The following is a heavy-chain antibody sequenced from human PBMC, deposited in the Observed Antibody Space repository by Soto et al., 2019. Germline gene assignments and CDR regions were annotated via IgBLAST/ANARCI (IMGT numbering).Heavy chain of an antibody. V-gene: IGHV4-39*01. CDR3: ARTSGYSSSWYFDY. CDR1: GGSISSSSYY. CDR2: IYYSGST. Sequence: PSETLSLTCTVSGGSISSSSYYWGWIRQPPGKGLEWIGSIYYSGSTYYNPSLKSRVTISVDTSKNQFSLKLSSVTAADTAVYYCARTSGYSSSWYFDYWGQGTLVTVSS. J-gene: IGHJ4*02. D-gene: IGHD6-13*01.